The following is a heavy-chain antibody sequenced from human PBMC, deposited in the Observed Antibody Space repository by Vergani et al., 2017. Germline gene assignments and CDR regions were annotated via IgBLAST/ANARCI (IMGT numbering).Heavy chain of an antibody. CDR3: ASEERGYYYGSGSPYDYYYGMDV. V-gene: IGHV1-46*01. D-gene: IGHD3-10*01. J-gene: IGHJ6*02. Sequence: QVQLVQSGAEVKKPGASVKVSCKVSGYTLTELSMHWVRQAPGQGLEWMGIINPSGGSTSYAQKFQGRVTMTRDTSTSTVYMELSSLRSEDTAVYYCASEERGYYYGSGSPYDYYYGMDVWGQGTTVTVSS. CDR1: GYTLTELS. CDR2: INPSGGST.